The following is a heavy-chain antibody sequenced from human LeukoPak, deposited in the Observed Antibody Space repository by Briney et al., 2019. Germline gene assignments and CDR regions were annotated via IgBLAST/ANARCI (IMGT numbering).Heavy chain of an antibody. V-gene: IGHV1-8*03. CDR2: MNPNNGNT. Sequence: ASVKVSCKASGYTFTNYDINWMRQATGQGLEWMGWMNPNNGNTGYAQKFQGRVTITRNTSITTAYMELSSLRFEDTAVYYCARANRYCSSNRCSYYFDYWGQGTLVTVSS. D-gene: IGHD2-2*01. CDR3: ARANRYCSSNRCSYYFDY. CDR1: GYTFTNYD. J-gene: IGHJ4*02.